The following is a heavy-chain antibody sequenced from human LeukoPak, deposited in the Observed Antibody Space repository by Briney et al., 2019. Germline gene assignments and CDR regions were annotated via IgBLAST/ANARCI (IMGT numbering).Heavy chain of an antibody. CDR3: AREGRELWEYYYYMDV. D-gene: IGHD1-26*01. CDR2: IYTSGST. V-gene: IGHV4-61*02. J-gene: IGHJ6*03. CDR1: GGSISSGSYY. Sequence: SETLSLTCTVSGGSISSGSYYWSWIRQPAGKGLEWIGRIYTSGSTNYNPSLKSRVTISVDTSKNQFSLKLSSVTAADTAVYYCAREGRELWEYYYYMDVWGKGTTVTVSS.